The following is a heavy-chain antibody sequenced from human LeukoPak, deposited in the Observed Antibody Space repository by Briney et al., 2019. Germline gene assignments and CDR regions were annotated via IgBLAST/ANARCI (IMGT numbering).Heavy chain of an antibody. D-gene: IGHD3-22*01. CDR3: ARSYYYDSSGGYFTPDY. CDR2: ISAYNGNT. V-gene: IGHV1-18*01. Sequence: APVKVSCKASGYTFTSYGISWVRQAPGQGLEWMGWISAYNGNTNYAQKLQGRVTMTTDTSTSTAYMELRSLRSDDTAVYYCARSYYYDSSGGYFTPDYWGQGTLVTVSS. J-gene: IGHJ4*02. CDR1: GYTFTSYG.